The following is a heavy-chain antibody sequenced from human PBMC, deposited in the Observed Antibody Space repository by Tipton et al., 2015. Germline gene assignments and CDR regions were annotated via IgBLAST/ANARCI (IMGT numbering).Heavy chain of an antibody. V-gene: IGHV1-18*01. CDR2: ISAYTGDT. CDR3: ARGTDCTDGVCYPVLYYALDV. D-gene: IGHD2-8*01. J-gene: IGHJ6*02. Sequence: QSGPEVKKPGASVKVSCRASGYTFISYGVSWVRQAPGQGLEWMGWISAYTGDTKYAQRLQGRVTMTTDTSTSTVYMELRSLRSDDTAVYYCARGTDCTDGVCYPVLYYALDVWGQGTTVTVSS. CDR1: GYTFISYG.